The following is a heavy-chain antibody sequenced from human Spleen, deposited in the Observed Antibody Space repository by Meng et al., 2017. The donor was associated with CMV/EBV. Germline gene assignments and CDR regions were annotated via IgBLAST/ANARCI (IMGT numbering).Heavy chain of an antibody. CDR1: GYTFSDYN. CDR3: TRDHRSLTGANHDPDY. J-gene: IGHJ4*02. CDR2: INPNSGGT. D-gene: IGHD1-26*01. V-gene: IGHV1-2*02. Sequence: ASVKVSCKASGYTFSDYNIHWVRQAPGQGLEWMGWINPNSGGTSYAQKFQGRVTLTRDTSISTAYMELTSLRSDDTAIYYCTRDHRSLTGANHDPDYWGQGTLVTVSS.